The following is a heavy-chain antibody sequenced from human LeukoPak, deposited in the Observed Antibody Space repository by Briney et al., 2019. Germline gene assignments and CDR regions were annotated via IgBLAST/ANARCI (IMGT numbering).Heavy chain of an antibody. Sequence: SETLSLTCTVSGGSISSSSYYWGWIRQPPGKGLEWIGSIYYSGSTYYNPSLKSRVTISVDTSKNQFSLKLSSVTAADTAVYYCARAREEYSSSWFFYWGQGTLVTVSS. CDR3: ARAREEYSSSWFFY. V-gene: IGHV4-39*01. CDR1: GGSISSSSYY. J-gene: IGHJ4*02. CDR2: IYYSGST. D-gene: IGHD6-13*01.